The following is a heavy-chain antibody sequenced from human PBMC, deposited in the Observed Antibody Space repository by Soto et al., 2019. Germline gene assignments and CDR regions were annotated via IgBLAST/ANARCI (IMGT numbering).Heavy chain of an antibody. CDR3: AKGTHLTVRGVKYCYYEMDV. J-gene: IGHJ6*02. V-gene: IGHV3-23*01. CDR1: GFTFSSYA. D-gene: IGHD3-10*01. Sequence: EVQLLESGGGLVQPGGSLRLSCAASGFTFSSYAMSWVRQAPGKGLEWVSGISGSGGSTYYADSVKGRFTISRDNSKNPLYLQKNRRRAEDTAVYYWAKGTHLTVRGVKYCYYEMDVWGQGTTVTVTS. CDR2: ISGSGGST.